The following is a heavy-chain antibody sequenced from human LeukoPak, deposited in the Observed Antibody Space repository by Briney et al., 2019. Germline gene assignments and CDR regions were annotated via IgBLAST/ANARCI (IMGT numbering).Heavy chain of an antibody. CDR3: ARDDAGFGFDY. CDR2: TSSSSTTI. Sequence: GGSLRLSCAASGFTSSSYSMNWVRQAPGKGLEWVSYTSSSSTTIYYADSVKGRFTISKDNAKNSLYLQMNSLRAEDTAVYYCARDDAGFGFDYWGQGTLVTGSS. D-gene: IGHD3-10*01. CDR1: GFTSSSYS. V-gene: IGHV3-48*01. J-gene: IGHJ4*02.